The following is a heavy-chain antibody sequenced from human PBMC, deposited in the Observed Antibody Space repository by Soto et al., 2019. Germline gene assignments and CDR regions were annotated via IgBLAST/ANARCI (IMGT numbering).Heavy chain of an antibody. J-gene: IGHJ4*02. Sequence: SLRLSCTASGFTFGDYAMSWVRQAPGKGLEWVGFIRSKAYGGTTEYAASVKGRFTISRDDSKSIAYLQMHSLKTEDTAVYYCTRDAEQLGAIYYRAVDYWGQGTLVTVSS. V-gene: IGHV3-49*04. CDR1: GFTFGDYA. CDR2: IRSKAYGGTT. CDR3: TRDAEQLGAIYYRAVDY. D-gene: IGHD6-6*01.